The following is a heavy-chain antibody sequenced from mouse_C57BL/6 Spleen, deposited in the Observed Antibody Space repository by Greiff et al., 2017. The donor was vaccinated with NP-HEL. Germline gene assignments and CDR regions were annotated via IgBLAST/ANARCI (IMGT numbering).Heavy chain of an antibody. CDR1: GFTFSDYG. CDR3: ARGGNSGYFDV. Sequence: EVKVVEPGGGLVKPGGSLKLSCAASGFTFSDYGMHWVRQAPEKGLEWVAFISSGSSPIYSADTVRGRFTISRDNAKNTLFLQMTSLRSEDTAMYYCARGGNSGYFDVWGTGTTVTVSS. D-gene: IGHD2-1*01. V-gene: IGHV5-17*01. CDR2: ISSGSSPI. J-gene: IGHJ1*03.